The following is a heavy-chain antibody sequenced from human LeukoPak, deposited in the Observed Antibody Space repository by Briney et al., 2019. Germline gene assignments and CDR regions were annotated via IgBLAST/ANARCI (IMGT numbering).Heavy chain of an antibody. D-gene: IGHD3-16*02. CDR1: GGSFSGYY. J-gene: IGHJ4*02. V-gene: IGHV4-34*01. CDR2: INHSGST. Sequence: SETLSLTCAVYGGSFSGYYWSWIRQPPGKGLEWIGEINHSGSTNYNPSLKSRVTVSVDTSKNQFSLKLSSVTAADTAVYYCARGPYDYVWGSYRYGERSFDHWGQGTLVTVSP. CDR3: ARGPYDYVWGSYRYGERSFDH.